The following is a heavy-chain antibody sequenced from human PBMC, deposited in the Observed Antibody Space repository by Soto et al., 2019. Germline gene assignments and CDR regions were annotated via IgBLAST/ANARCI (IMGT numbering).Heavy chain of an antibody. J-gene: IGHJ3*02. CDR2: INTDGIST. CDR3: VRDPQRAFDI. CDR1: GFTFSSHW. Sequence: GGSLRLSCAASGFTFSSHWMHWVRQAPGKGLLWVSRINTDGISTTYADSVKGRFTISRDNAKNTLSLQMNSLTADDTAVYYCVRDPQRAFDIWGQGTMVTVSS. V-gene: IGHV3-74*01. D-gene: IGHD6-25*01.